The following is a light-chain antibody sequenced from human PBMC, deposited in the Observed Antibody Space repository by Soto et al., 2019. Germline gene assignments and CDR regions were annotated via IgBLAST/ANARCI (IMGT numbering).Light chain of an antibody. J-gene: IGLJ2*01. CDR1: NIGRKG. V-gene: IGLV3-21*04. CDR3: QVWDTITDHPGVV. Sequence: SYELTQPPSVSVAPGKTARFTCGGNNIGRKGVHWYQQKPGQAPVLVISYDSDRPSGVPERFSGSNSGNTATLTISRVEAGDEADYYCQVWDTITDHPGVVFGGGTKLTVL. CDR2: YDS.